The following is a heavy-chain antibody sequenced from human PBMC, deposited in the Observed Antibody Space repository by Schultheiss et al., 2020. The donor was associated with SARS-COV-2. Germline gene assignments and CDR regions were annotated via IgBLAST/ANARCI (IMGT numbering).Heavy chain of an antibody. CDR3: ARERGYGSGDDFYYYGMDV. D-gene: IGHD3-10*01. CDR2: IWYDGSNK. Sequence: GGSLRLSCAASGFTFSSYGMNWVRQAPGKGLEWVAVIWYDGSNKYYADSVKGRFTISRDNSKNTLYLQMNSLRAEDTAVYYCARERGYGSGDDFYYYGMDVWGKGTTVTVSS. J-gene: IGHJ6*04. V-gene: IGHV3-33*01. CDR1: GFTFSSYG.